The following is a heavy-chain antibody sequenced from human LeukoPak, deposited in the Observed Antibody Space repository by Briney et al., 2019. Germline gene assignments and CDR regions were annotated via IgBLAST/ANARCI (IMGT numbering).Heavy chain of an antibody. D-gene: IGHD1-26*01. CDR2: IYYSGST. J-gene: IGHJ4*02. CDR1: GGSISSYY. CDR3: ARGGKAGATQDY. Sequence: SETLSLTCTVSGGSISSYYWSWIRQPPGKGLEWIGYIYYSGSTNYNPSLKSRVTISVDTSKNQFSLKLSSVTAADTAVYYCARGGKAGATQDYWGQGTLVTVSS. V-gene: IGHV4-59*08.